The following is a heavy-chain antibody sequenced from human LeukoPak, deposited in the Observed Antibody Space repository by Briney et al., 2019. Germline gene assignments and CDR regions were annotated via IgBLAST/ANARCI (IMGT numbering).Heavy chain of an antibody. V-gene: IGHV3-7*01. Sequence: GGSLRLSCAASGFTFSSYWMSWVRQAPGKGLEWVANIKQDGSEKYYVDSVKGRFTISRDNAKNSLYLQMNSLRAEDTAVYYCARDRNYYDSSGYGMDVCGQGTTVTVSS. CDR1: GFTFSSYW. CDR3: ARDRNYYDSSGYGMDV. D-gene: IGHD3-22*01. J-gene: IGHJ6*02. CDR2: IKQDGSEK.